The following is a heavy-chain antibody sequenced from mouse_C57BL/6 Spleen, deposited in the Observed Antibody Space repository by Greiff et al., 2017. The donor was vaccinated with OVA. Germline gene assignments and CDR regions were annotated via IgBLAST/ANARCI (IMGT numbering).Heavy chain of an antibody. Sequence: EVKVVESGGGLVQSGRSLRLSCATSGFTFSDFYMEWVRQAPGKGLEWIAASRNKANDYTTEYSASVKGRFIVSRDTSQSILYLQMNALRAEDSAIYYCARDARPFGYFDVWGTGTTVTVSS. D-gene: IGHD3-2*02. J-gene: IGHJ1*03. CDR1: GFTFSDFY. V-gene: IGHV7-1*01. CDR3: ARDARPFGYFDV. CDR2: SRNKANDYTT.